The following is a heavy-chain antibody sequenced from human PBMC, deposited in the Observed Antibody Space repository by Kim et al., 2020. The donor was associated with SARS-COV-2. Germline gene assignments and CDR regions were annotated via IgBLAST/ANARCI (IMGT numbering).Heavy chain of an antibody. CDR2: IGGDGSTT. CDR1: GFSFSTYW. J-gene: IGHJ3*02. CDR3: VREYEGAFDI. V-gene: IGHV3-74*01. D-gene: IGHD2-8*01. Sequence: GGSLRLSCAASGFSFSTYWMHWVRQAPGKGLVWVSNIGGDGSTTNCADSVRGRFTISRDNAKNTLFLQMNSLRVEDTAMYYCVREYEGAFDIWGQGTTVTVSS.